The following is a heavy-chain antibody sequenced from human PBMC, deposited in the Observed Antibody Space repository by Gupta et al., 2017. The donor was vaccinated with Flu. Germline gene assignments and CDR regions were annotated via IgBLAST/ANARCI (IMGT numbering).Heavy chain of an antibody. CDR3: ARDRDVILEATANQITHYYYGMDV. V-gene: IGHV3-48*03. CDR1: TLSDYE. Sequence: TLSDYEMNWVRQAPGKGLEWIAYISVSGNNIKYADSVKGRFTISRDNAKDSLYLQMHSLRVEDTALYYCARDRDVILEATANQITHYYYGMDVWGHGTTVTVSS. CDR2: ISVSGNNI. D-gene: IGHD3-10*01. J-gene: IGHJ6*02.